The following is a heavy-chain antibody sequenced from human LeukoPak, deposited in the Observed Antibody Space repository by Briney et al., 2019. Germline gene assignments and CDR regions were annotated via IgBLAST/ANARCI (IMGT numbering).Heavy chain of an antibody. V-gene: IGHV3-23*01. D-gene: IGHD3-10*01. CDR2: ISGTGGRT. J-gene: IGHJ6*02. CDR3: AKDLSVGGIPANYYYYYGMDV. Sequence: GGSLRLSCAASGFAFSNYAMSWVRQAPGKGLEWVSVISGTGGRTYYADSVEGRFTISRDSSKNTLYLQMNSLRAEDTATYYCAKDLSVGGIPANYYYYYGMDVRGQGTTVTVSS. CDR1: GFAFSNYA.